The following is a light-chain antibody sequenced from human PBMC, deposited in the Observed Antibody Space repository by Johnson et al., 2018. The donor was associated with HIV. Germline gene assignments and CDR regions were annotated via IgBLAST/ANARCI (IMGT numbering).Light chain of an antibody. Sequence: QSVLTQPPSVSAAPGQKVTISCSGNSSSIGNDYISWYQQLPGTAPKVLIYDNDQRPLGIPDRFPASKSGTSATLVITGLPTGDEADYYCGTWDNSLIPLYGFATATRVSVL. J-gene: IGLJ1*01. CDR3: GTWDNSLIPLYG. V-gene: IGLV1-51*01. CDR2: DND. CDR1: SSSIGNDY.